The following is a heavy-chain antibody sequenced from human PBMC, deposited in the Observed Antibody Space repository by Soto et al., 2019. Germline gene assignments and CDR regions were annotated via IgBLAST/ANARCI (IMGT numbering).Heavy chain of an antibody. CDR2: IDWDDDK. CDR1: GFSLSTSGMC. J-gene: IGHJ6*02. Sequence: SGPTLVNPTPTLTLTCTFSGFSLSTSGMCVSWIRQPPGKALEWLARIDWDDDKYYSTSLKTRLTISKDTSKNQVVLTMTNMDPVDTATYYCARMVYGYSYGSKKDYYYYYGMDVWGQGTTVTVSS. V-gene: IGHV2-70*11. CDR3: ARMVYGYSYGSKKDYYYYYGMDV. D-gene: IGHD5-18*01.